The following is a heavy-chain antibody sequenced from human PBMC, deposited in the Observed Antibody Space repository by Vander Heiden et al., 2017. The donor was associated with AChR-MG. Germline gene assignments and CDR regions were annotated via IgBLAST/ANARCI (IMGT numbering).Heavy chain of an antibody. CDR2: ISWNSGSI. CDR3: AKGNYYDSSGHFDY. CDR1: GFTFDDYA. J-gene: IGHJ4*02. V-gene: IGHV3-9*01. Sequence: EVQLVESGGGLVQPGRSLRLSCAASGFTFDDYAMHWVRQATGKGLEWVSGISWNSGSIGYADSVKGRFTISRDNAKNSLYLQMNSLRAEDTALYYCAKGNYYDSSGHFDYWGQGTLVTVSS. D-gene: IGHD3-22*01.